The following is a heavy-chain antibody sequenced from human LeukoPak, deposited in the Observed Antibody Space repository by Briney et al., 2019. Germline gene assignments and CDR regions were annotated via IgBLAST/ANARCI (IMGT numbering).Heavy chain of an antibody. V-gene: IGHV3-23*01. CDR2: ISGSGGST. J-gene: IGHJ5*02. Sequence: PGGSLRLSCAAPGFTFSSYAMSWVRQAPGKGLEWVSAISGSGGSTYYADSMKGRFTISRDNSKNTLYLQMNSLRAEDTAVYYCAKDSSGIAAPNWFDPWGQGTLVTVSS. CDR3: AKDSSGIAAPNWFDP. D-gene: IGHD6-13*01. CDR1: GFTFSSYA.